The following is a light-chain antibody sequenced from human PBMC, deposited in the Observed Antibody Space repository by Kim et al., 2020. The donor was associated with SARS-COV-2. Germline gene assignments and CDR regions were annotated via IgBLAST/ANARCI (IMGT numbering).Light chain of an antibody. J-gene: IGKJ4*01. CDR1: QDISNY. CDR2: DTS. V-gene: IGKV1-33*01. CDR3: QQYDSLPLT. Sequence: ASVGDRVTITCQASQDISNYLDWYQQKPGKAPNRLISDTSNLEEGVPSRFSGRGSGTDFTFTINSLQPEDFATYYCQQYDSLPLTFGGGTKVDIK.